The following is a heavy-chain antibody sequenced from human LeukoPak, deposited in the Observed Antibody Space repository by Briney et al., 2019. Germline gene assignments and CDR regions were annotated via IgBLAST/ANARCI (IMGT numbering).Heavy chain of an antibody. J-gene: IGHJ4*02. D-gene: IGHD3-22*01. CDR3: ARATWLPVGLYYYDSSGYYYYFDS. V-gene: IGHV4-59*01. CDR1: GGSISSYY. CDR2: IYYSGST. Sequence: SETQSLTCTVSGGSISSYYWSWIRQPPGKGLEWIGYIYYSGSTNYNPSLKSRVTISVDTSKNQFSLKLSSVTAADTAVYYCARATWLPVGLYYYDSSGYYYYFDSWGQGTLVTVSS.